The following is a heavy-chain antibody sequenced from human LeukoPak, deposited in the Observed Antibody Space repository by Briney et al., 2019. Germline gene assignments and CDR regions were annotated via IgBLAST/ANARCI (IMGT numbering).Heavy chain of an antibody. CDR2: INHNGNVN. D-gene: IGHD3-22*01. J-gene: IGHJ3*02. V-gene: IGHV3-7*03. CDR1: GFTFSSYW. Sequence: GGSLRLSCAASGFTFSSYWMNWARQAPGKGLEWVASINHNGNVNYYADSVKGRFTISRDNSKNTLYLQMNSLRAEDTAVYYCATSSGSYDAFDIWGQGTMVTVSS. CDR3: ATSSGSYDAFDI.